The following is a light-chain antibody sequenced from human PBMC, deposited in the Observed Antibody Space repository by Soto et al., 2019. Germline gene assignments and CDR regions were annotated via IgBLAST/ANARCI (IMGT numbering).Light chain of an antibody. CDR2: EVI. V-gene: IGLV2-14*01. J-gene: IGLJ1*01. CDR3: SAYTVSRTYV. CDR1: SSDVGGYDY. Sequence: QSALTQPASVSGSPGQSITISCTGTSSDVGGYDYVSWYQQHPGKAPKLIIFEVINRPSGVSNRFSGSKSGNMASLTISGLQGEDEADYYCSAYTVSRTYVFGTGTKLTVI.